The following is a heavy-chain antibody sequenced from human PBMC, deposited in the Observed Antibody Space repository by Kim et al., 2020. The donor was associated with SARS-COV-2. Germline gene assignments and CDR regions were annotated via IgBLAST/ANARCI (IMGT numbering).Heavy chain of an antibody. CDR2: IYHSGST. J-gene: IGHJ4*02. D-gene: IGHD3-10*01. CDR1: GGSISGFY. Sequence: SETLSLTCAVSGGSISGFYWSWIRQPPGKELEWIGYIYHSGSTNNKPSLRSRVTISVDTSKNQFSLTVYSVTAADTAVYYCARHRWGGSGTFDYWGQGA. CDR3: ARHRWGGSGTFDY. V-gene: IGHV4-59*08.